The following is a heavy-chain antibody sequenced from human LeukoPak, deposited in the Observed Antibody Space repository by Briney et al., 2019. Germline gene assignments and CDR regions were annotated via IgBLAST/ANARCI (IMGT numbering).Heavy chain of an antibody. CDR1: GFTFNSYA. CDR2: ISGSGGGT. J-gene: IGHJ4*02. Sequence: PGGSLRLSCTASGFTFNSYAMSWVRQAPGKGLEWVSGISGSGGGTYYADSVKGRFTISRASSRNTLFLQMNSLRAEDTAVYYCAKSLGGVIVTSFDYWGQGTLVTVSS. CDR3: AKSLGGVIVTSFDY. D-gene: IGHD3-16*02. V-gene: IGHV3-23*01.